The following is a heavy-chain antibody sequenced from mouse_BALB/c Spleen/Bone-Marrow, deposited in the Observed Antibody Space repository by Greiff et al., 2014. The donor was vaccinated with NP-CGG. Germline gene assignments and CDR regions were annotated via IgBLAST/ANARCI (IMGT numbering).Heavy chain of an antibody. J-gene: IGHJ4*01. CDR2: IQHSGST. CDR3: SRHLTGYAMDY. V-gene: IGHV3-1*02. D-gene: IGHD4-1*01. CDR1: GYSITSGYS. Sequence: DVKLVESGPDLVKPSQSLSLTCTVTGYSITSGYSWHWIRQFPGNKLEWMGYIQHSGSTNYNPSLKSRISITRDTSKNQFFLQLDSVTPEDTATYYCSRHLTGYAMDYWGQGTSVTVSS.